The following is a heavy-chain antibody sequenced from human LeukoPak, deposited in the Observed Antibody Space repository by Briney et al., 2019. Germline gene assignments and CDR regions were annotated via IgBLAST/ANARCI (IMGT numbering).Heavy chain of an antibody. CDR2: IFPIFATA. V-gene: IGHV1-69*13. Sequence: SVTVSCKASGGTFSSYAISWVRQATGQGLEWMGRIFPIFATANYAQTFQGRVTITADESTSTAYIELSSLRSEDTAGYYCARESGSYEAYFDYWGQGTLVTVSS. CDR3: ARESGSYEAYFDY. CDR1: GGTFSSYA. J-gene: IGHJ4*02. D-gene: IGHD1-26*01.